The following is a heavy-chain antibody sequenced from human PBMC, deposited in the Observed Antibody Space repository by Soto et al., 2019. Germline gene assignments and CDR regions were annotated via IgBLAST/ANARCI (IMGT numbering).Heavy chain of an antibody. V-gene: IGHV3-30-3*01. J-gene: IGHJ4*02. CDR1: GFTFSNYV. Sequence: GGSLRLSCAASGFTFSNYVMHWVRQAPGKGPEWVAHISSNGYNTYYADSVKGRFTISRDNFRNSLYLQMSSLRTADTAVYYCVRDGPHISISGYGDYWGQGSLVTVSS. D-gene: IGHD3-3*01. CDR2: ISSNGYNT. CDR3: VRDGPHISISGYGDY.